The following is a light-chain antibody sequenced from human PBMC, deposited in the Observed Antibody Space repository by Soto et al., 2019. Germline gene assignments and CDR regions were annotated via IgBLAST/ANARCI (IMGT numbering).Light chain of an antibody. V-gene: IGKV3-20*01. CDR2: AAS. CDR3: QQQGT. J-gene: IGKJ2*01. CDR1: RSLSSSY. Sequence: EIVLTQSPGTLSLSPGERATLSCRASRSLSSSYVVWYQQKPGQAPRLLIYAASRRATGIPDRFSVSGSATEYTITISRLEPEDFAVYYGQQQGTFGQGTKLEIK.